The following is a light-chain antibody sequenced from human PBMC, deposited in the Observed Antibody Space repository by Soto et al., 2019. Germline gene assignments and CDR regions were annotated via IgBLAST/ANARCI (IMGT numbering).Light chain of an antibody. Sequence: QLVLTQSSSASASLGSSVKLTCTLSSGHSSYIVAWHQQQPGKAPRFLMTLEGSGTYNKGSGVPDRFSGSSSGPDRYLTISNLQSEYEADYYCETWDTNTRVFGTGTKLTVL. J-gene: IGLJ1*01. CDR2: LEGSGTY. CDR3: ETWDTNTRV. V-gene: IGLV4-60*03. CDR1: SGHSSYI.